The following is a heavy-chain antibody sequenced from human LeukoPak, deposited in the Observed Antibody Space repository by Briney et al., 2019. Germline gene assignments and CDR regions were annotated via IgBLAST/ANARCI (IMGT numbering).Heavy chain of an antibody. J-gene: IGHJ3*02. CDR1: GFSFEDYA. Sequence: GGSLRLSCAASGFSFEDYAMHWVRQAPGKGLEWVSGISWNSGSIGYADSVKGRFTISRDNAKNSLYLQVNSLRAEDTAVYYCAKSNGYGLIDIWGQGTMVTVSS. D-gene: IGHD3-10*01. V-gene: IGHV3-9*01. CDR3: AKSNGYGLIDI. CDR2: ISWNSGSI.